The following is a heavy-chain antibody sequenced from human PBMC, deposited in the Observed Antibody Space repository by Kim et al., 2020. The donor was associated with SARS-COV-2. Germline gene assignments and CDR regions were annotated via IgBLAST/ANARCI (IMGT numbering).Heavy chain of an antibody. CDR1: GFNVTTKY. CDR3: VRGIYYYGSGYYFDY. V-gene: IGHV3-53*01. D-gene: IGHD3-10*01. J-gene: IGHJ4*02. CDR2: LYSSGNT. Sequence: GGSLRLSCAASGFNVTTKYMNWVRQAPGKGLEWVSVLYSSGNTFYADSVKGRFTISRDNSKNRVFLQMNGLKTQATAIYFCVRGIYYYGSGYYFDYWGQGMLDTVSP.